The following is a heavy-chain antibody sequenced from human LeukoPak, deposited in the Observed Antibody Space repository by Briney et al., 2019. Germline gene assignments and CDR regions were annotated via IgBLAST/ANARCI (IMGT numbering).Heavy chain of an antibody. D-gene: IGHD6-13*01. CDR3: ARDALSWHAAERHAVGSP. V-gene: IGHV3-74*01. Sequence: GGSLRLSCAASGFTFSSYRMHWVRQAPGKGLVWVSRINSDGSDTSYADSVKGRFTISRDNAKNTLYLQMNSLRAEDTAVYYCARDALSWHAAERHAVGSPWGQGTLVTVSS. J-gene: IGHJ5*02. CDR2: INSDGSDT. CDR1: GFTFSSYR.